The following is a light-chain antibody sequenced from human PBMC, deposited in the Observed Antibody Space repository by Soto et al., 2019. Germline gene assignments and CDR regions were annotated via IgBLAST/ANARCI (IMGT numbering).Light chain of an antibody. CDR1: QSVSSN. CDR3: QQYNNWPVT. CDR2: DAS. J-gene: IGKJ3*01. Sequence: EIVMTRSPATLSVSPGERATLSCRASQSVSSNLAWYQQKPGQAPRLLIYDASTRATGIPARFSGSGSGTEFTLTISSLQSEDFAVYYCQQYNNWPVTFGPATKVDIK. V-gene: IGKV3-15*01.